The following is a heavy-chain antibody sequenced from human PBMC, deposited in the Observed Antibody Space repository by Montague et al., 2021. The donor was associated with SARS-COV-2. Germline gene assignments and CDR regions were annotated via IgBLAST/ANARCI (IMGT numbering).Heavy chain of an antibody. CDR1: GGSISSYY. Sequence: SETLSLTCTVSGGSISSYYWSWIRQPPGKGLEWIGYIYYSGSTNXNPSLKSRVTISVDTSKNQFSLKLSSVTAADTAVYYCAGVNNWNLNGWFDPWGQGTLVTVSS. D-gene: IGHD1-20*01. V-gene: IGHV4-59*01. J-gene: IGHJ5*02. CDR2: IYYSGST. CDR3: AGVNNWNLNGWFDP.